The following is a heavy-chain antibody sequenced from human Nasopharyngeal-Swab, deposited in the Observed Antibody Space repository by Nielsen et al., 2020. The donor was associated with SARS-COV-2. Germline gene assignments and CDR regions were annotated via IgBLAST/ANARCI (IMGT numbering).Heavy chain of an antibody. D-gene: IGHD5-18*01. Sequence: GESLKISCAASGFTFSSYDMHWVRQATGKGLEWVSAIGTAGDTYYPGSVKGRFTISRENAKNSLYLQMNSLRAGDTAVYYCARGTIETAQIYYCYYYMDVWGKGTTVTVSS. CDR1: GFTFSSYD. V-gene: IGHV3-13*04. CDR2: IGTAGDT. J-gene: IGHJ6*03. CDR3: ARGTIETAQIYYCYYYMDV.